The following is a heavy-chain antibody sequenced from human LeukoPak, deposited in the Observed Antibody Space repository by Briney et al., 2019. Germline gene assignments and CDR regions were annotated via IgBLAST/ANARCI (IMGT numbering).Heavy chain of an antibody. D-gene: IGHD5-18*01. CDR3: ASSTRGNSYGLVGMDV. V-gene: IGHV3-11*01. CDR2: ISSSGSTI. CDR1: GFTFSDYY. J-gene: IGHJ6*02. Sequence: GGSLRLSCAASGFTFSDYYMSWIRQAPGKGLEWVSYISSSGSTIYYADSVKGRFTISRDNAKNSLYLQMNGLRAEDTAVYYCASSTRGNSYGLVGMDVWGQGTTVTVSS.